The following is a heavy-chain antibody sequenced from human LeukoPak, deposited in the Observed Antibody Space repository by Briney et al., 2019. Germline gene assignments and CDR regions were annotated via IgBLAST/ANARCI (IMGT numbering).Heavy chain of an antibody. Sequence: GASVKVSCKASGYTFTGYYMHWVRQAPGQGLEWMGWINPNSGGTNYAQKFQGRVTMTRDTSISTAYMELSRLRSDDTAVYYCARHVRVVAATPDGWFDPWGQGTLVTVSS. CDR1: GYTFTGYY. J-gene: IGHJ5*02. D-gene: IGHD2-15*01. CDR3: ARHVRVVAATPDGWFDP. CDR2: INPNSGGT. V-gene: IGHV1-2*02.